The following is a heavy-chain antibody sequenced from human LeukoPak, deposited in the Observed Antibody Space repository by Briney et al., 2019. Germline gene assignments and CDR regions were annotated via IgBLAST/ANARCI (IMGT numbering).Heavy chain of an antibody. CDR1: GFTFSSSA. CDR2: ISGSGGGT. Sequence: GGSLRLSCAASGFTFSSSAMSWVRQAPGKGLEWVSAISGSGGGTYYADSVRGRFTISRDNSKNTLYLQMNSLRAEDTAVYYCAKDSGWPFDYWGQGTLVTVSS. V-gene: IGHV3-23*01. D-gene: IGHD6-19*01. J-gene: IGHJ4*02. CDR3: AKDSGWPFDY.